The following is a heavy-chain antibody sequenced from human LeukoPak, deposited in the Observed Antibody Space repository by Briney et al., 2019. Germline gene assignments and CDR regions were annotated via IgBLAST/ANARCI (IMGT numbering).Heavy chain of an antibody. CDR3: ANEVELHYYNYYMDV. CDR1: GFTFSSYG. Sequence: GGSLRLSCAASGFTFSSYGMHWVRQAPGKGLEWVAFIRYDGSNKYYADSVKGRFTISRDNSKNTLYLQMNSLRAEDTAVYYCANEVELHYYNYYMDVWGKGTTVTVSS. CDR2: IRYDGSNK. J-gene: IGHJ6*03. V-gene: IGHV3-30*02. D-gene: IGHD1-7*01.